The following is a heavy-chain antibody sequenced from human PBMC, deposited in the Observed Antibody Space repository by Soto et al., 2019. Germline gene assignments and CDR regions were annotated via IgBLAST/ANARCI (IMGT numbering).Heavy chain of an antibody. Sequence: PGQGLEWMGWISAYNGNTNYAQKPQGRVTMTTATSTSTAYRGLRSRRSDDTAVFYCAREKILQDSYGMDVGGKGTTATVSP. D-gene: IGHD4-4*01. CDR2: ISAYNGNT. V-gene: IGHV1-18*01. CDR3: AREKILQDSYGMDV. J-gene: IGHJ6*04.